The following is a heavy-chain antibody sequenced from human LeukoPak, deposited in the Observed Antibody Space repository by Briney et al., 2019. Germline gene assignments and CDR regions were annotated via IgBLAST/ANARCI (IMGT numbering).Heavy chain of an antibody. CDR2: MNPNSGNT. CDR1: GYTFTSYD. Sequence: ASVKVSCKASGYTFTSYDINWVRQATGQGLEWMGWMNPNSGNTGYAQKFQGRVTMTRTTSISTAYMELSSLRSEDTAVYYCARGGGYYYDSSGYRFNWFDPWGQGTLVTVSS. V-gene: IGHV1-8*01. D-gene: IGHD3-22*01. J-gene: IGHJ5*02. CDR3: ARGGGYYYDSSGYRFNWFDP.